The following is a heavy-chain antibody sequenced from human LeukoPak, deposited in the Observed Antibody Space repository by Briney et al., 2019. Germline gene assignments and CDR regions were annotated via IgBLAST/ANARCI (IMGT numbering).Heavy chain of an antibody. V-gene: IGHV3-7*01. CDR2: IKQDGSEK. J-gene: IGHJ6*02. CDR1: GFTFSSYW. Sequence: SGGSLRLSCAAPGFTFSSYWMSWVRQAPGKGLEWVANIKQDGSEKYYVDSVKGRFTISRDNAKNSLYLQMTSLRADDTAVYYCARAGLDVWGQGTTVTVSS. CDR3: ARAGLDV.